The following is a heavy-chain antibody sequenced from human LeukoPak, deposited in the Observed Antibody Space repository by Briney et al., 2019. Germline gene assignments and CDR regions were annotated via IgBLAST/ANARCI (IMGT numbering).Heavy chain of an antibody. Sequence: ASVKVSCKASGYTFTGYYMHWVRQAPGQGLEWMGWINPNSGGTNYAQKFQGRVTMTRDTSISTGYMELSRLRSDDTAVYYCARGSYSSSWYKFDPWGQGTLVTVSS. D-gene: IGHD6-13*01. CDR1: GYTFTGYY. CDR2: INPNSGGT. J-gene: IGHJ5*02. CDR3: ARGSYSSSWYKFDP. V-gene: IGHV1-2*02.